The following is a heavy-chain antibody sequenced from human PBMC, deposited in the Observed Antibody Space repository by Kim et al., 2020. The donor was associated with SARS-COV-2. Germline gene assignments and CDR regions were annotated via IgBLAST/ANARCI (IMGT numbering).Heavy chain of an antibody. D-gene: IGHD5-12*01. J-gene: IGHJ4*02. Sequence: ASVKVSCKASGYTFTGYYMHWVRQAPGQGLEWMGRINPNSGGTNYAQKFQGRVTMTRDTSISTAYMELSRLRSDDTAVYYCARAPKIIVGGYDFGIVDYWGQGTLVTVSS. CDR2: INPNSGGT. CDR1: GYTFTGYY. V-gene: IGHV1-2*06. CDR3: ARAPKIIVGGYDFGIVDY.